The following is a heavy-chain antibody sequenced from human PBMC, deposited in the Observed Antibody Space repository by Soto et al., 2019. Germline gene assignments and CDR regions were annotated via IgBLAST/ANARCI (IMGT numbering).Heavy chain of an antibody. D-gene: IGHD3-10*01. V-gene: IGHV4-59*02. CDR2: ISHRGST. Sequence: PSETLSLTCTVSGCSVSGHFWSWIRQPPGKGLEWVGYISHRGSTDYNPSLKSRLTISLDTSKNQFSLQLTSVIATDTAVYYCAREIPSSGYFDYWGQGALVTVSS. CDR3: AREIPSSGYFDY. J-gene: IGHJ4*02. CDR1: GCSVSGHF.